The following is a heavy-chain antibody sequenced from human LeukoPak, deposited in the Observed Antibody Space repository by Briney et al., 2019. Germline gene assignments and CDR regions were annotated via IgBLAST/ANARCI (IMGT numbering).Heavy chain of an antibody. CDR1: GYTFTGYY. J-gene: IGHJ4*02. D-gene: IGHD1-26*01. V-gene: IGHV1-2*02. Sequence: ASVKVSCKASGYTFTGYYMHWVRPAPGQGLEWMGWINPNSGGTNYAQKFQGRVTMTRDTSISTAYMELSRLRSDDTAVYYCAREAWYSGSARFDYWGQGTLVTVSS. CDR3: AREAWYSGSARFDY. CDR2: INPNSGGT.